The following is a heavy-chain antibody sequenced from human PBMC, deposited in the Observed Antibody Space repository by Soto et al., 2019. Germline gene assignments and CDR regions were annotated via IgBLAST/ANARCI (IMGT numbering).Heavy chain of an antibody. V-gene: IGHV3-7*01. J-gene: IGHJ6*02. CDR2: IKQDGSEK. CDR3: ADTVAGTRGPYYYYGMDV. CDR1: GFTFSNYW. Sequence: EVQLVESGGGLVQPGGSLRLSCAASGFTFSNYWMSWVRQAPGKGLEWVANIKQDGSEKHFVDSVKGRFTISRDNAKNSLYLQVNSLRAEDTAVYYCADTVAGTRGPYYYYGMDVWGQGTTVTVSS. D-gene: IGHD6-19*01.